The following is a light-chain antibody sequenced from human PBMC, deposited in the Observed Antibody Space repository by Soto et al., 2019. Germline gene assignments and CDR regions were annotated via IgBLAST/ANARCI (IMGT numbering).Light chain of an antibody. CDR3: QTWGTGSWV. J-gene: IGLJ3*02. CDR1: SGHSSYA. V-gene: IGLV4-69*01. CDR2: LNSDGSH. Sequence: QFVLTQSPSASASLGAAVKLTCTLSSGHSSYAIAWHQQQPEKGPRYLMKLNSDGSHSKGDGLPDRFSGSSSGAERYLTISSRQSEDEADYYCQTWGTGSWVFGGGTKLTVL.